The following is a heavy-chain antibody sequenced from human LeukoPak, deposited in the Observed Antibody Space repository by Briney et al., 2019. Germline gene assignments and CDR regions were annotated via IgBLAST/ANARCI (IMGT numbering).Heavy chain of an antibody. CDR1: GYSFTSYW. V-gene: IGHV5-51*01. CDR3: ARDGRFLGRTNWFDP. D-gene: IGHD3-3*01. Sequence: GESLKISCKGSGYSFTSYWIGWVRQMPGKGLEWMGIIYPGDSDTRYSPSFQGQVTISADKSISTAYLQWSSLKASDTAMYYCARDGRFLGRTNWFDPWGQGTLVAVSS. CDR2: IYPGDSDT. J-gene: IGHJ5*02.